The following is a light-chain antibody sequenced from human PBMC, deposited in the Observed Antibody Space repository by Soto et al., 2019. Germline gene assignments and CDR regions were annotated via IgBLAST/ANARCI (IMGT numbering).Light chain of an antibody. CDR2: EVS. V-gene: IGLV2-14*01. CDR1: SSDVGGYNY. J-gene: IGLJ1*01. CDR3: SSYTSSSTPHYV. Sequence: QSALTQPASVSGSPGQSITISCTGTSSDVGGYNYVSWYQQHPGKAPKLMIYEVSKRPSGVSNRFSGSKSGNTASLTISGLKAEDEADYYCSSYTSSSTPHYVVGTGTKVTVL.